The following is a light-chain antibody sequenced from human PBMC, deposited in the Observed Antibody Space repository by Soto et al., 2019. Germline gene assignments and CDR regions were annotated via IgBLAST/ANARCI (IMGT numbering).Light chain of an antibody. CDR2: WAS. Sequence: DIVMTQSPDSLAVSLGERTTINCRSSQSVLHRSKRKNYLAWYQQKAGQPPKLLISWASTRESGVPDRFSGSGSVTDFPLTISSMRAEDVATYYCQQYYSGRTFGQGTKVEI. CDR1: QSVLHRSKRKNY. J-gene: IGKJ1*01. V-gene: IGKV4-1*01. CDR3: QQYYSGRT.